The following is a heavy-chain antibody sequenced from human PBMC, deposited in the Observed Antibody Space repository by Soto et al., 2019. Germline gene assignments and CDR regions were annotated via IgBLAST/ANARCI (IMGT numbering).Heavy chain of an antibody. Sequence: DSLKVYWKASGYTFSDYYIHWLRKSPGQGLEWMGWINPNSGGTKYAPKFQGGVTMTRDTSITTAYMELSRLRSGDTAVYYCAKEPATAKPEGVDFWGQGTLVTVSS. CDR2: INPNSGGT. CDR1: GYTFSDYY. V-gene: IGHV1-2*02. CDR3: AKEPATAKPEGVDF. J-gene: IGHJ4*02. D-gene: IGHD1-1*01.